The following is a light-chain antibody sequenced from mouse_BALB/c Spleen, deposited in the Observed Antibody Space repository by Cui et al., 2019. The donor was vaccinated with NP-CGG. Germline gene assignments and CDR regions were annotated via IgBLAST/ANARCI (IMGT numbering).Light chain of an antibody. V-gene: IGLV1*01. J-gene: IGLJ1*01. CDR2: GTN. Sequence: QAVVTQESALTTSPGETVTLTCRSSTGAVTTSNYANWVQEKPDHLFTGLIGGTNNRAPGVPAIFSGSLIGDKAALTITGAQTEDEAIYFCALWYYNHWVFGGGTKLTVL. CDR1: TGAVTTSNY. CDR3: ALWYYNHWV.